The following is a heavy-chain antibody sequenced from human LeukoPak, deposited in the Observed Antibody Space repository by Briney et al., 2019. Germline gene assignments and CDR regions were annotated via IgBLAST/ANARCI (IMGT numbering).Heavy chain of an antibody. V-gene: IGHV5-51*01. J-gene: IGHJ4*02. D-gene: IGHD5-24*01. Sequence: GESLKISCKASGYTFTSYWIGWVRQMPGKGLEYMGIIYPGDSDTRYSPSFQGQVTISADKSISTAYLQWSSLKASDTAMYYCARHTRGSGWLQFQDYWGQGTLVTVSS. CDR1: GYTFTSYW. CDR3: ARHTRGSGWLQFQDY. CDR2: IYPGDSDT.